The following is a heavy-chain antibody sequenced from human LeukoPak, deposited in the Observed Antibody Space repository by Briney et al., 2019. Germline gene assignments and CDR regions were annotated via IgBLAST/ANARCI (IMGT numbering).Heavy chain of an antibody. D-gene: IGHD3-10*01. CDR3: AKDLGAYYSDKWYRGFDS. V-gene: IGHV1-8*01. J-gene: IGHJ4*02. CDR1: GYTFTSYD. CDR2: MNPNSGKT. Sequence: ASVKVSCKASGYTFTSYDIHWVRQDPGRGLDYLGWMNPNSGKTGYTQKFQGRFSMTRDTSISTAYLELNSLTSEDTALYYCAKDLGAYYSDKWYRGFDSWGQGTLVTVSS.